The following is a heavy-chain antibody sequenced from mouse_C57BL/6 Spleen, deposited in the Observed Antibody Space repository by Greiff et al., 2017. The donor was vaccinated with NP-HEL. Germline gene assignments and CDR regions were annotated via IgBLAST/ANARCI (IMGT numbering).Heavy chain of an antibody. V-gene: IGHV3-6*01. D-gene: IGHD1-1*01. CDR2: ISYDGSN. CDR1: GYSITSGYY. Sequence: EVKLLESGPGLVKPSQSLSLTCSVTGYSITSGYYWNWIRQFPGNKLEWMGYISYDGSNNYNPSLKNRISITRDTSKNQFFLKLNSVTTEDTATYYCASCYGSSYYAMDYWGQGTSVTVSS. CDR3: ASCYGSSYYAMDY. J-gene: IGHJ4*01.